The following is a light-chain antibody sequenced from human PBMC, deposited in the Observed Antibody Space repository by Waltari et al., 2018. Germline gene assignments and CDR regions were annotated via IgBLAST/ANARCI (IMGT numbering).Light chain of an antibody. J-gene: IGLJ3*02. CDR2: GGS. V-gene: IGLV2-23*01. Sequence: QSALTQPASVSGSPGQSITISCTGTNSDVGSYNLVSWYQHHPGKAPQLMIYGGSKRPSGFSNRFSGSKSDNMASLTISGLQAEDEADYYCCSYGGSSSNWVFGGGTKLTVL. CDR1: NSDVGSYNL. CDR3: CSYGGSSSNWV.